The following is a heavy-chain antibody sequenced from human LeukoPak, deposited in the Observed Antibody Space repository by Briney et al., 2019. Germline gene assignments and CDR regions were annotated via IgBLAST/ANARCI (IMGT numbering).Heavy chain of an antibody. CDR2: IYYSGST. D-gene: IGHD5-12*01. CDR3: ARERVGPLSGYDFWGKRQTKGRYFDY. Sequence: SETLSLTCTVSGGSISSSSYYWGWIRQPPGKGLEWIGSIYYSGSTYYNPSLKSRVTISVDTSKNQFSLKLSSVTAADTAVYYCARERVGPLSGYDFWGKRQTKGRYFDYWGQGTLVTVSS. J-gene: IGHJ4*02. V-gene: IGHV4-39*07. CDR1: GGSISSSSYY.